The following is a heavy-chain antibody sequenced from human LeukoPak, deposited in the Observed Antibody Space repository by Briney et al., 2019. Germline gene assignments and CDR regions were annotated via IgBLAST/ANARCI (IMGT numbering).Heavy chain of an antibody. CDR2: IYYSGST. Sequence: SETLSLTCTVSGGSISSGGYYWSWIRQPPGKGLEWIGYIYYSGSTNYNPSLKSRVTISVDTSKNQFSLKLSSVTAADTAVYYCARDAAGYSGSNFYYYGMDVWGQGTTVTVSS. J-gene: IGHJ6*02. CDR3: ARDAAGYSGSNFYYYGMDV. CDR1: GGSISSGGYY. D-gene: IGHD5-12*01. V-gene: IGHV4-61*08.